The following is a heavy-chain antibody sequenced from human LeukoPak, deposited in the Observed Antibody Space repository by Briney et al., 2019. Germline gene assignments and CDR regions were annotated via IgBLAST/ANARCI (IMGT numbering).Heavy chain of an antibody. D-gene: IGHD3-9*01. CDR3: ARGNDILTGYPNWFDP. Sequence: GASVKVSCKASGYTFTSYGISWVRQAPGKGLEWMGWISAYNGNTNYAQKLQGRVTMTTDTSTSTAYMELRSLRSDDTAVYYCARGNDILTGYPNWFDPWGQGTLVTVSS. J-gene: IGHJ5*02. V-gene: IGHV1-18*01. CDR1: GYTFTSYG. CDR2: ISAYNGNT.